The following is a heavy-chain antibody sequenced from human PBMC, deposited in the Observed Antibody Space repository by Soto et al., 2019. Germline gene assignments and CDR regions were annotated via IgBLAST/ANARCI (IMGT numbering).Heavy chain of an antibody. D-gene: IGHD3-9*01. CDR2: IYYSGST. J-gene: IGHJ3*02. V-gene: IGHV4-59*08. Sequence: SETLSLTCTVSGGSISSYYWSWIRQPPGKGLEWIGYIYYSGSTNYNPSLKSRVTISVDTSKNQFSLKLSSVTAADTAVYYCARRSYDILTGYDAFDIWGQGTMVTVSS. CDR1: GGSISSYY. CDR3: ARRSYDILTGYDAFDI.